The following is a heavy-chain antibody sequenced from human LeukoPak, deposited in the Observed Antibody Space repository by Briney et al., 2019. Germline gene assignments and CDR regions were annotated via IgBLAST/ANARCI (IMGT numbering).Heavy chain of an antibody. V-gene: IGHV3-33*01. Sequence: GGSLRLSCAASGFTFSSYGMHWVRQAPGKGLEWVAVIWYDGSNKYYADSVKGRFTISRDNSKNTLYLQMNSLRAEDTAVYYCARTEPENYYFDYWGQGTLVTVSS. CDR2: IWYDGSNK. J-gene: IGHJ4*02. D-gene: IGHD2-21*02. CDR3: ARTEPENYYFDY. CDR1: GFTFSSYG.